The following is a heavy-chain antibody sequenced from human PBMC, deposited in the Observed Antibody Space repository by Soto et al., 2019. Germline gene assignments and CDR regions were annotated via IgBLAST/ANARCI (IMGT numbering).Heavy chain of an antibody. CDR3: ARTGFGELLVDY. Sequence: SETLSLTCTVSGGPISSYCWSWIRQPPGKGLEWIGYIYYSGSTNYNPSLKSRVTISVDTSKNQFSLKLSSVTAADTAVYYCARTGFGELLVDYWGQGTLVTVSS. J-gene: IGHJ4*02. CDR1: GGPISSYC. V-gene: IGHV4-59*01. D-gene: IGHD3-10*01. CDR2: IYYSGST.